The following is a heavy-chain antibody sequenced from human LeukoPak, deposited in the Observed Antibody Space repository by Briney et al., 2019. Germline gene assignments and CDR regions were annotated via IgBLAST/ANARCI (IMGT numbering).Heavy chain of an antibody. CDR1: DFNFITYA. D-gene: IGHD3-10*01. J-gene: IGHJ4*02. V-gene: IGHV3-23*01. CDR3: ARDSSMLRGPLVIYYFDF. Sequence: GGSLRLSCAASDFNFITYAMSWVRQAPGKGLEWVSTISGVGDVTYYADSVKGRFTISRDNSKNTLYLQMNSLRVEDTAVYYCARDSSMLRGPLVIYYFDFWGQGTLVTVFS. CDR2: ISGVGDVT.